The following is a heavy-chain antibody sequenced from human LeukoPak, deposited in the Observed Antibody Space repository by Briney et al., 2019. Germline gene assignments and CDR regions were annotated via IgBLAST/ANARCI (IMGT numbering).Heavy chain of an antibody. CDR1: GFIFSNYW. CDR3: AKGGLRVTDY. J-gene: IGHJ4*02. D-gene: IGHD5/OR15-5a*01. V-gene: IGHV3-74*03. Sequence: QPGGSLRLSCAVSGFIFSNYWMHWVRQAPGRGLVWVSRVNNDGSSTTYADSVKGRFTISRDNAKNTLYLQMNSLRAEDTAVYCCAKGGLRVTDYWGQGTLVTVSS. CDR2: VNNDGSST.